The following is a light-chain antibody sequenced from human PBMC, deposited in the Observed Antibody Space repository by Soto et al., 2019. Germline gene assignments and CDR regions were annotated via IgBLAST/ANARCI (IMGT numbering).Light chain of an antibody. CDR3: QQSNNWPWT. Sequence: EIVLTQSPATLSLSPGERATLSCRASQSVKSYLGWYQQKPGQAPRLLSYDVSKRTTGIPARFSGSASGTDFPLAIGSLEPEDFAVYYCQQSNNWPWTFGQGTKVEVK. V-gene: IGKV3-11*01. CDR1: QSVKSY. J-gene: IGKJ1*01. CDR2: DVS.